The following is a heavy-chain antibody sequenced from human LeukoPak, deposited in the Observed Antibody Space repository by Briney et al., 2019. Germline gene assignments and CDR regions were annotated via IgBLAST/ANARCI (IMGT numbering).Heavy chain of an antibody. Sequence: PSETLSLTCTVSGGSINTYYWNWIRQPPGKGLEWIGYLYNSGTTNYNPSLKSRVSISGDTSKNPFSLKLNSVTAADTAVYYCATRGVKTTRFDYWGQGILVTVSS. CDR1: GGSINTYY. J-gene: IGHJ4*02. D-gene: IGHD1-1*01. CDR2: LYNSGTT. CDR3: ATRGVKTTRFDY. V-gene: IGHV4-59*01.